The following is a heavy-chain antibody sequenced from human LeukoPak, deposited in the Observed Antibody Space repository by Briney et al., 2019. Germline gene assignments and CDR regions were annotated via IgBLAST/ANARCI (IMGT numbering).Heavy chain of an antibody. D-gene: IGHD4-11*01. Sequence: ASVKVSCKASGGTFSSYAISWVRQAPGQGLEWMGGIIPIFGTANYAQKFQGRVTITTDESTSTAYMELSSLRSEDTAVYCCARRVPYSSNWFDPWGQGTLVTVSS. CDR2: IIPIFGTA. V-gene: IGHV1-69*05. CDR3: ARRVPYSSNWFDP. CDR1: GGTFSSYA. J-gene: IGHJ5*02.